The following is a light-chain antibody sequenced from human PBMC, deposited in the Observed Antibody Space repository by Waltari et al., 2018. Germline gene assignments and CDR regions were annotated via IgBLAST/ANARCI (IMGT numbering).Light chain of an antibody. V-gene: IGKV4-1*01. CDR3: QQYYRSPVT. CDR1: PNVLYSSYNKNY. Sequence: DIVMTQSPDSLAVSLGERATINCKSIPNVLYSSYNKNYLAWYQQKPGQPPKFLIYLASTRASGVPDRFSGSGSGTDFTLTISSLQAEDVAVYCCQQYYRSPVTFGPGTKVDIK. J-gene: IGKJ3*01. CDR2: LAS.